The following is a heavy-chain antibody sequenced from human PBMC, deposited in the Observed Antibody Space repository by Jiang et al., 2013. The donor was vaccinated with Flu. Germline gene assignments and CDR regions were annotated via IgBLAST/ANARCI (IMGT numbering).Heavy chain of an antibody. Sequence: GLVKPSETLSLTCTVSGGSISSSSYYWGWIRQPPGKGLEWIGNIYYSGSTYYNPSLKSRVTISVDTSKNQFSLKLSSVTAADTAVYYCARHDILTGYNPHNWFDPWGQGTLVTVSS. J-gene: IGHJ5*02. V-gene: IGHV4-39*01. CDR3: ARHDILTGYNPHNWFDP. CDR2: IYYSGST. CDR1: GGSISSSSYY. D-gene: IGHD3-9*01.